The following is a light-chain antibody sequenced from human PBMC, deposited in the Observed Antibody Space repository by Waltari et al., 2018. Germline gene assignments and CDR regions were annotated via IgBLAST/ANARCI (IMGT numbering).Light chain of an antibody. Sequence: QSALTQPRSVSGSPGQSVAISCTGTSSDVGGYTFVSWYQPHPGKAPQLMIFDVSQRPSGVPDRFSGSKSGNTASLTISGLQAEDEADYYCCSYAGSYTWVFGGGTKLTVL. V-gene: IGLV2-11*01. CDR3: CSYAGSYTWV. CDR1: SSDVGGYTF. CDR2: DVS. J-gene: IGLJ3*02.